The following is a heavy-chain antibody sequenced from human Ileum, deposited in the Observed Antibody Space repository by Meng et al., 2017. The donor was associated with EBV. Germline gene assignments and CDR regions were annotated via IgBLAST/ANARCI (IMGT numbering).Heavy chain of an antibody. CDR2: ILSGST. CDR1: SGPVSSGDYH. CDR3: AGGRAGYGGYKT. D-gene: IGHD5-12*01. J-gene: IGHJ4*02. V-gene: IGHV4-61*03. Sequence: QVQLLESGPGLVKPSATLSLTCTVSSGPVSSGDYHWSWIRQPPGKGLEWIGYILSGSTNYDPSLTNRVTISVDTSKNHFSLKLTSVTAADTAVYYCAGGRAGYGGYKTWGQGTLVTVSS.